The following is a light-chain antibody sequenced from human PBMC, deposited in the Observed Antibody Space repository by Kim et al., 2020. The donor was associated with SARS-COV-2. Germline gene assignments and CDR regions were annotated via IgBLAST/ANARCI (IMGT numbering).Light chain of an antibody. CDR1: QSISSY. V-gene: IGKV1-39*01. Sequence: DIQMTQSPSSLSASVGDRVTITCRASQSISSYLNWYQQKPGRAPKLLIYAASTLQGGVPSRFSGSGSETDFTLTISSLQPEDFATYFCQQTYISPFTFGPGTKVDIK. J-gene: IGKJ3*01. CDR3: QQTYISPFT. CDR2: AAS.